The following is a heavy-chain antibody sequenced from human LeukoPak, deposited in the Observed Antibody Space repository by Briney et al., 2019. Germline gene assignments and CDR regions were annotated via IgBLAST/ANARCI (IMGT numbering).Heavy chain of an antibody. J-gene: IGHJ5*02. CDR1: GFTFSSYA. CDR3: AKDGSSSWYQSWFDP. Sequence: SGGSLRLSCAASGFTFSSYATSWVRQAPGKGLEWVSAISGSGGSTYYADSVKGRFTISRDNSKNTLYLQMNSLRAEDTAVYYCAKDGSSSWYQSWFDPWGQGTLVTVSS. CDR2: ISGSGGST. V-gene: IGHV3-23*01. D-gene: IGHD6-13*01.